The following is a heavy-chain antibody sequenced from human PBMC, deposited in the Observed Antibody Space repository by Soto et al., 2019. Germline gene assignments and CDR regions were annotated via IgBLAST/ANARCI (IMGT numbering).Heavy chain of an antibody. CDR3: ASLLPAASSTYYYYGMDV. CDR2: IYYSGST. D-gene: IGHD2-2*01. J-gene: IGHJ6*02. V-gene: IGHV4-31*03. CDR1: GGSIRSGGYY. Sequence: LSLTGTVSGGSIRSGGYYWSWIRQHPGKGLEWIGYIYYSGSTYYNPSLKSRVTISVDTSKNQFSLKLSSVTAADTAVYYCASLLPAASSTYYYYGMDVWGQGTTVTVSS.